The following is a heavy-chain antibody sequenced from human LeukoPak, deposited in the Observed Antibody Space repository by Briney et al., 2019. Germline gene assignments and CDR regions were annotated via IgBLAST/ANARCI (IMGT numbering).Heavy chain of an antibody. CDR2: IMPISGTA. D-gene: IGHD4-23*01. CDR3: ARNLYGGNSWDVFDY. CDR1: GVTFSDYA. Sequence: SVKVSCKASGVTFSDYALNWVRQAPGQGLEWMGGIMPISGTANHAQKFQGRVTITADKSTSTAYMELSSLRSEDTAVYYCARNLYGGNSWDVFDYWGQGTLVTVSS. J-gene: IGHJ4*02. V-gene: IGHV1-69*06.